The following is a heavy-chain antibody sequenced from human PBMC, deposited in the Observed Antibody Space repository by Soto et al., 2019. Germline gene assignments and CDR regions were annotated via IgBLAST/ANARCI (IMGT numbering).Heavy chain of an antibody. Sequence: GGSLRLSCAASGFPFSSYGMHWVRQAQGKGLEWVAVISYDGSNKYYADSVKGRFTISRDNSKNTLYLQMNSLRAEDTAVYYCAKDLGYFDWLLDGPGAFDIWGQGTMVTVSS. V-gene: IGHV3-30*18. CDR3: AKDLGYFDWLLDGPGAFDI. J-gene: IGHJ3*02. CDR2: ISYDGSNK. CDR1: GFPFSSYG. D-gene: IGHD3-9*01.